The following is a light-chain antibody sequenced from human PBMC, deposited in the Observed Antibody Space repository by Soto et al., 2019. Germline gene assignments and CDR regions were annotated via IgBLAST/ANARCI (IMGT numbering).Light chain of an antibody. J-gene: IGKJ1*01. CDR1: QSISSW. CDR2: KAS. CDR3: QQYCYLGT. V-gene: IGKV1-5*03. Sequence: DIQMTQSPSTLFASVGDRVTITCRASQSISSWLTWYQKKAGQAPQLLLYKASLVESGVPSRFRGSGSGPEFTPTDSSLQPDHSATYYCQQYCYLGTFSQGTRVEVK.